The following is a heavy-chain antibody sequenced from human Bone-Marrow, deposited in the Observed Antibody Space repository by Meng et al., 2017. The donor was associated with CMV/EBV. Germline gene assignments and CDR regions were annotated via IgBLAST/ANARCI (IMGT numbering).Heavy chain of an antibody. J-gene: IGHJ5*02. CDR3: ATVGLGMNWFDP. CDR1: GGSFSGYY. CDR2: INHSGNT. Sequence: QVQLKQWGAGLLKPSETLALTCAVYGGSFSGYYWSWIRQPPGKGPEWIAEINHSGNTNYNPSLKSRVTISVDTSKNQFSLKLSSATAADTAVYYCATVGLGMNWFDPWGQGTLVTVAS. V-gene: IGHV4-34*01.